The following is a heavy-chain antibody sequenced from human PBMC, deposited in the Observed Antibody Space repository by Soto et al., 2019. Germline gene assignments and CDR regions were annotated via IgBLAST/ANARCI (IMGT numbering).Heavy chain of an antibody. CDR2: INHSGST. CDR3: ARGSTQRGSSWYGYFDY. Sequence: PSETLSLTCAVYGGSFSGYYWSWIRQPPGKGLEWIGEINHSGSTNYNPSLKSRVTISVDTSKNQFSLKLSSVTAADTAVYYCARGSTQRGSSWYGYFDYWGQGTLVTVSS. D-gene: IGHD6-13*01. CDR1: GGSFSGYY. J-gene: IGHJ4*02. V-gene: IGHV4-34*01.